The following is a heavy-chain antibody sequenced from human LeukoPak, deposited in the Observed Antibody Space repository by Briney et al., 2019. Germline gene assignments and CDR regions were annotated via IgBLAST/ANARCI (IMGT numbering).Heavy chain of an antibody. CDR3: ARDSRDRSGWSKPFEY. V-gene: IGHV3-64*01. CDR2: FSSNGVST. Sequence: GGPLRLSCAASGFTSSSYGMHWVRQAAGKGVGYVSAFSSNGVSTYYANSVKGRFTIPRENSNTTLYLHLGSLLSEHVAGYYCARDSRDRSGWSKPFEYWGQGTLVTVSS. J-gene: IGHJ4*02. D-gene: IGHD6-19*01. CDR1: GFTSSSYG.